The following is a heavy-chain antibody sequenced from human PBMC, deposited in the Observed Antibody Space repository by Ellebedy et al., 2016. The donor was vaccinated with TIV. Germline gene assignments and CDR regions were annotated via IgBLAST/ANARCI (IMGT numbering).Heavy chain of an antibody. J-gene: IGHJ4*02. CDR2: LNPNSGGT. V-gene: IGHV1-2*04. D-gene: IGHD1-26*01. CDR3: ARDGGSYSDFDY. Sequence: AASVKVSCKVSGYTLTELSLHWARQAPGKGLEWMGWLNPNSGGTNYAQKLQGWVTMTRDTSISTAYMELSRLRSDDTAVYYCARDGGSYSDFDYWGQGTLVTVSS. CDR1: GYTLTELS.